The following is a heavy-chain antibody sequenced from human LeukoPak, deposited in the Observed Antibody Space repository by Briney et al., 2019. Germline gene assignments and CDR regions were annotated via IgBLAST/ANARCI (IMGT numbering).Heavy chain of an antibody. J-gene: IGHJ5*02. CDR1: GFTFSSYA. CDR3: AREYIVGAIRWFDP. CDR2: INTDGSST. V-gene: IGHV3-74*01. D-gene: IGHD1-26*01. Sequence: GGSLRLSCAASGFTFSSYAMQWVRQAPGKGLVWVSRINTDGSSTSYADSVKGRFTISRDNAKNTLYLQMNSLRAEDTAVYYCAREYIVGAIRWFDPWGQGTLVTVSS.